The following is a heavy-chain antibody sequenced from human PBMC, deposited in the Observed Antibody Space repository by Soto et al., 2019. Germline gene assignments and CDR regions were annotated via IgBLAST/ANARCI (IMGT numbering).Heavy chain of an antibody. CDR2: ISSSSSYI. Sequence: EVQLVESGGGLVKPGGSLRLSCAASGFTFSSYSMNWVRQAPGKGLEWVSSISSSSSYIYYADSVKGRFTISRDNAKNSLYLQMNSLRAEDTAVYYCARDPIADTAMVTLSGMDVWGQGTTVTVSS. J-gene: IGHJ6*02. V-gene: IGHV3-21*01. D-gene: IGHD5-18*01. CDR3: ARDPIADTAMVTLSGMDV. CDR1: GFTFSSYS.